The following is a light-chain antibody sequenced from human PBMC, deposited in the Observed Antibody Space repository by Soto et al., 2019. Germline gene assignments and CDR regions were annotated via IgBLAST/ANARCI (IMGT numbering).Light chain of an antibody. CDR2: EVS. CDR3: SSYTSTKVL. J-gene: IGLJ2*01. V-gene: IGLV2-14*01. CDR1: SSDVGGYNY. Sequence: QSVLTQPASVSGSPGQSITISCTGSSSDVGGYNYVSWYQQHPGKAPKLMIYEVSNRPSGISNRFSGSKSGNTASLTLSGLQAEDEADYYCSSYTSTKVLFGGGTKLTVL.